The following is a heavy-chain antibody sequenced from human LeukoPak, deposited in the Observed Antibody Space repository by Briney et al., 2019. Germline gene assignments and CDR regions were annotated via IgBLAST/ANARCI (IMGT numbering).Heavy chain of an antibody. J-gene: IGHJ4*02. V-gene: IGHV3-23*01. CDR1: GFTFSSYA. D-gene: IGHD2-8*01. CDR2: VCVSRDYT. CDR3: AKDTSIGKYCTNGVCSPFDY. Sequence: PGGSLRLSSADSGFTFSSYAMCWVRQAPGQGLESGSVVCVSRDYTSYADSVRGRFTISRDNSRNTLYLQMISLRPEDTAVYYCAKDTSIGKYCTNGVCSPFDYWGQGTLVTVSS.